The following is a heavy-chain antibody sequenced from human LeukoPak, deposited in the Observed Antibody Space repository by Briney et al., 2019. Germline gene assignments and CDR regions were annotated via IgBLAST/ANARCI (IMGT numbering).Heavy chain of an antibody. D-gene: IGHD6-13*01. CDR3: ARVRIGQQLDKYYYYAMDV. V-gene: IGHV1-2*02. J-gene: IGHJ6*02. CDR2: INPNSGGT. CDR1: GYTFTDYY. Sequence: ASVKVSCKASGYTFTDYYMHWVRQAPGQGLELMGWINPNSGGTNYAQKFQGRVTTTTDTSISTAYMEVSRLRSDDTAVYYCARVRIGQQLDKYYYYAMDVWGQGTTVTVSS.